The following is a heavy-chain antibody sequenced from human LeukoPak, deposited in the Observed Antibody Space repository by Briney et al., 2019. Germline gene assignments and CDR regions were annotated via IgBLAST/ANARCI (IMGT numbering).Heavy chain of an antibody. D-gene: IGHD3-22*01. V-gene: IGHV3-49*03. Sequence: PGGSLRLSCTASGFIFGDYGMSWFRQAPGKGLEWVGFIRGKAYGGTTEYAASVKGRFTISRDDSKSIAYLQMNSLKTEDTAVYYCSRDSSGYSYYFDYWGPGTLVTVSS. CDR3: SRDSSGYSYYFDY. CDR2: IRGKAYGGTT. J-gene: IGHJ4*02. CDR1: GFIFGDYG.